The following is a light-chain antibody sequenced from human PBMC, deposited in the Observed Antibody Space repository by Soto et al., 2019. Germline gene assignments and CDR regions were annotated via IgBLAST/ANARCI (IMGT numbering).Light chain of an antibody. CDR2: DAS. J-gene: IGKJ1*01. Sequence: IQMTHSXSSLSASVCDRVSITCRATQVIRNDLGGYQQKPGXXPXXXXDDASTLEAGAPSRFSGSGSGTAFTLTISSLQHDDFAAYYGQQYNSYVWTFGQGTKVDI. V-gene: IGKV1-17*01. CDR3: QQYNSYVWT. CDR1: QVIRND.